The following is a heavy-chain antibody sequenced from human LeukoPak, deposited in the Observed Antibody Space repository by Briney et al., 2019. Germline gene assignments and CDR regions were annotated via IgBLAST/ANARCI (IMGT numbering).Heavy chain of an antibody. Sequence: SETLSLTCAVSGDSISPYYWSWIRQPPGKGLEWIGYISYNGYTNYNPSLKSRVTISVDTSKSQFSLKLSSVTASGTAVYYCARHLDDYGSGSYEYWGQGTLVTVSS. V-gene: IGHV4-59*08. CDR2: ISYNGYT. CDR3: ARHLDDYGSGSYEY. D-gene: IGHD3-10*01. CDR1: GDSISPYY. J-gene: IGHJ4*02.